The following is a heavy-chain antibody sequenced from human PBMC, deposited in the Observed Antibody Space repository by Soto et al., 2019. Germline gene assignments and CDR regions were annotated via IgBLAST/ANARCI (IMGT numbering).Heavy chain of an antibody. Sequence: EVQLVESGGGLVQPGRSLRLSCAASGFTFDDYAMHWVRQAPGKGLEWVSGISWNSGSIGYADSVKGRFTIYRDNAKNSLYLQMNSVRAEDTALYYCAKAAAGNRYFDLWGRGTLVTVSS. J-gene: IGHJ2*01. D-gene: IGHD6-13*01. V-gene: IGHV3-9*01. CDR1: GFTFDDYA. CDR3: AKAAAGNRYFDL. CDR2: ISWNSGSI.